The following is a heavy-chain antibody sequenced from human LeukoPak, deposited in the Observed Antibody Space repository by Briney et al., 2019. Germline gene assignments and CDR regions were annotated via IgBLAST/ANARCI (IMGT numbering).Heavy chain of an antibody. Sequence: PGGSLRLSCAASGFTFSSYGMHWVRQAPGKGLEWVAVIWYDGSNKYYADSVKGRFTISRDNTKNLLFLQMNSLRVEDTAVYYCARDLTGWEPTWGQGTLVTVSS. CDR3: ARDLTGWEPT. CDR2: IWYDGSNK. D-gene: IGHD1-26*01. J-gene: IGHJ5*02. V-gene: IGHV3-33*01. CDR1: GFTFSSYG.